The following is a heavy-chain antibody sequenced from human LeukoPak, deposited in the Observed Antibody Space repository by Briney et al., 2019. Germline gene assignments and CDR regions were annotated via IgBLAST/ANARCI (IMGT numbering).Heavy chain of an antibody. CDR1: GYTFTDYY. J-gene: IGHJ4*02. CDR3: ARDGGVVTPEDRNFDY. D-gene: IGHD3-3*01. CDR2: MNPNSGGT. V-gene: IGHV1-2*02. Sequence: ASVTVSFKASGYTFTDYYIHWVRQAPGQGLEWMAWMNPNSGGTSYAQKFQGRVTMTRDTSISTGYMELSRLRFDDTAVYYCARDGGVVTPEDRNFDYWGQGTLVTVSS.